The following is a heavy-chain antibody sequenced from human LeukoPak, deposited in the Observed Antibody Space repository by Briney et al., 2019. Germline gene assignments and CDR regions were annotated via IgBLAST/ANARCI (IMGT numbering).Heavy chain of an antibody. D-gene: IGHD2-2*01. J-gene: IGHJ4*02. CDR2: IYPGDSDT. CDR1: GYSFTSYW. V-gene: IGHV5-51*01. Sequence: GESLKISCKGSGYSFTSYWIGWVRQMPGKGLEWMGIIYPGDSDTRYSPSFQGQVTISADKSISTAYLQWSSLKASDTAMYYCARQGGYCSSTSCYEHHYWGQGTLVTVSS. CDR3: ARQGGYCSSTSCYEHHY.